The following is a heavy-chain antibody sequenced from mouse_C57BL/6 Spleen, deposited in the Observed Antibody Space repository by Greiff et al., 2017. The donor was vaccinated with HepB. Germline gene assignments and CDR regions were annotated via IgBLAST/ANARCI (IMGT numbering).Heavy chain of an antibody. J-gene: IGHJ1*03. Sequence: EVHLVESGGGLVKPGGSLKLSCAASGFTFSDYGMHWVRQAPEKGLEWVAYLSSGSSTIYYADTVKGRFTISRDNAKNTLFLQMTSLRSEDTAMYYCASYYGSSYDWYFDVWGTGTTVTVSS. CDR1: GFTFSDYG. D-gene: IGHD1-1*01. CDR3: ASYYGSSYDWYFDV. V-gene: IGHV5-17*01. CDR2: LSSGSSTI.